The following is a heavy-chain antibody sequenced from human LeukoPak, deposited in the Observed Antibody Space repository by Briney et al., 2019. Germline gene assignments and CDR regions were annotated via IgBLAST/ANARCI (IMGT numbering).Heavy chain of an antibody. J-gene: IGHJ4*02. D-gene: IGHD1-7*01. CDR1: GFTFASSA. CDR3: AKDQYGNYPDCFDY. V-gene: IGHV3-23*01. Sequence: PGGSLRLSCAASGFTFASSAMIWVRQAPGKGLEWVSGISGSDGRTNYADSVKGRFTISRDNSKNTLYLQMNSLRAEDTAVYYCAKDQYGNYPDCFDYWGQGTLVTVSS. CDR2: ISGSDGRT.